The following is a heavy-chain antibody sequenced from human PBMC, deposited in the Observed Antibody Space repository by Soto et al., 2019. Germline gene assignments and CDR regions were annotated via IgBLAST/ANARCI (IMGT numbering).Heavy chain of an antibody. V-gene: IGHV1-18*01. CDR2: ISGNDGNT. J-gene: IGHJ4*02. CDR3: ARRWESSSWYLDY. D-gene: IGHD6-13*01. CDR1: GYTFTNHG. Sequence: QVQLVQSGAEVKNPGASVKVSCKASGYTFTNHGISWVRQAPGQGLEWMGWISGNDGNTKYAQKLQGRVTMTIDKSTTTAYMELRSLRSDDTAVYYCARRWESSSWYLDYWGQETLVTVSS.